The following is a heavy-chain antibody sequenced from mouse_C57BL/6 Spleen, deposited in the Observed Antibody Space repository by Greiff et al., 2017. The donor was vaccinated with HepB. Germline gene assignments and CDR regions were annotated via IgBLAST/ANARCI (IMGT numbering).Heavy chain of an antibody. Sequence: EVKLEESGGGLVQPGGSLSLSCAASGFTFTDYYMSWVRQPLGKALEWLGFIRNKANGYTTEYSASVKGRFTISRDNSQSILYLQMNALRAEDSATYYCARSHYDYPLYYAMDYWGQGTSVTVSS. CDR3: ARSHYDYPLYYAMDY. CDR2: IRNKANGYTT. V-gene: IGHV7-3*01. J-gene: IGHJ4*01. CDR1: GFTFTDYY. D-gene: IGHD2-4*01.